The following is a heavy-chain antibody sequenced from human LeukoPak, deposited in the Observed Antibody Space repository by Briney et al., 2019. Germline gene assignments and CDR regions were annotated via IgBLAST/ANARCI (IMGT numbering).Heavy chain of an antibody. CDR1: GGSISSYY. V-gene: IGHV4-59*12. CDR2: IYNSGST. Sequence: PSETLSLTCTVSGGSISSYYWSWIRQPPGKGLEWIGYIYNSGSTNYNPALKSRVTISVDTSKNQFSLKLSSVTAADTAVYYCARVYYSYYCMDVWGKGTTVTVSS. CDR3: ARVYYSYYCMDV. J-gene: IGHJ6*03.